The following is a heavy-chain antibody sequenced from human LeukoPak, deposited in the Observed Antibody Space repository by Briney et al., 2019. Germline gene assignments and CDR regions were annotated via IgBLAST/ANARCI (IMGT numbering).Heavy chain of an antibody. CDR2: MNPNSGNT. D-gene: IGHD6-19*01. Sequence: GASVKVSCKASGYTFSSYDINWVRQATGQVLEWMGWMNPNSGNTGYVQKFQGRVIMTRDTSISTAYMELSSLTSEDTAVYFCARDRVGVGGNGWENWGQGTLVTVSS. CDR3: ARDRVGVGGNGWEN. V-gene: IGHV1-8*01. CDR1: GYTFSSYD. J-gene: IGHJ4*02.